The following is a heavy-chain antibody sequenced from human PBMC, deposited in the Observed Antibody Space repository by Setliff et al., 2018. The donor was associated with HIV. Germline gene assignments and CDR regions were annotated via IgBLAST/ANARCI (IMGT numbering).Heavy chain of an antibody. V-gene: IGHV4-59*08. CDR2: LYYSRST. Sequence: SETLSLTCIVSGASIRSYYWAWIRQSPGRGLQYLGHLYYSRSTNYNPSLKGRVTVSVDTAKNQFSLRLSSVTAADTAVYYCARHPPHDSTWPYYYYGMDVWGQGTTVTVSS. D-gene: IGHD6-13*01. J-gene: IGHJ6*02. CDR3: ARHPPHDSTWPYYYYGMDV. CDR1: GASIRSYY.